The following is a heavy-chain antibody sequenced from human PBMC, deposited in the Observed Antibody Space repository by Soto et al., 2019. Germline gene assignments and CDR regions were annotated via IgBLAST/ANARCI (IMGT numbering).Heavy chain of an antibody. V-gene: IGHV1-69*02. CDR2: IFPILGQG. D-gene: IGHD6-13*01. J-gene: IGHJ4*02. CDR1: GGTFSGYS. Sequence: QVQLVQSGAEVKKPGSSVKVSCKASGGTFSGYSISWVRQAPGQGLEWMGGIFPILGQGDYAQKFQGRVTITADKSTSTAYMALSSLTSEDTAVYYCAQIAAVGTGHVDYWGQGTLVSVSS. CDR3: AQIAAVGTGHVDY.